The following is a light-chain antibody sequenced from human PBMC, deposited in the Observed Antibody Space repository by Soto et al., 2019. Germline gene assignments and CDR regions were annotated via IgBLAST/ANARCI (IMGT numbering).Light chain of an antibody. CDR2: EVN. J-gene: IGLJ1*01. V-gene: IGLV2-8*01. CDR3: SSYAGINNLGV. CDR1: SSDVGGYKY. Sequence: QSVLTQPPSASGSPGQSVTISCTGTSSDVGGYKYVSWYQQHPGKAPKLMIFEVNKRPSGVPDRFSGSKSGNTASLPVSGLQAEDEADYYCSSYAGINNLGVFGTGTKLTVL.